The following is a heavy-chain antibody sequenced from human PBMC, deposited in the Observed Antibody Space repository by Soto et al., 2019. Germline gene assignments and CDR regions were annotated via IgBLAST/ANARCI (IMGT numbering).Heavy chain of an antibody. CDR2: MNPNSGNT. Sequence: QVQLVQSGAEVKKPGASVKVSCKASGYTFTSYDSNWVRQATGQGLEWMGWMNPNSGNTGYAQKFQGRVTMTRNTSISTAYMELSSVRSEDTAVYYCAREHSSSWRFDYWGQGTLVTVSS. D-gene: IGHD6-13*01. J-gene: IGHJ4*02. V-gene: IGHV1-8*01. CDR1: GYTFTSYD. CDR3: AREHSSSWRFDY.